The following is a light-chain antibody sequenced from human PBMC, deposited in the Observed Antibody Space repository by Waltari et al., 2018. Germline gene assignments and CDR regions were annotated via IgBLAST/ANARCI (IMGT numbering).Light chain of an antibody. J-gene: IGKJ4*01. CDR2: WAS. V-gene: IGKV4-1*01. CDR3: QQYYGTPLT. Sequence: IVVTQSPEFLAVSLGETATINCKSSQSVFYNSNNKNYLAWYQQKPGQPPKLLISWASSRESGVPDRFSGSGSGTEFTLTISRLQAVDVAVYFCQQYYGTPLTFGGGTKVDI. CDR1: QSVFYNSNNKNY.